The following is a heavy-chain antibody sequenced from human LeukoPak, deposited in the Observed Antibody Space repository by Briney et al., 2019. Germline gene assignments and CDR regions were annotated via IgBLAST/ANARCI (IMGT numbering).Heavy chain of an antibody. D-gene: IGHD2-21*01. CDR3: TRELIPNWFDP. J-gene: IGHJ5*02. CDR1: GFTFGDYA. V-gene: IGHV3-49*04. CDR2: IRSKAYGGTT. Sequence: RPGGSLRLSCTASGFTFGDYAMSWVRQAPGKGLEWVGFIRSKAYGGTTEYAASVKGRFTISRDDSKSIAYLQMNSLKTEDTAVYYCTRELIPNWFDPWGQGTLVTVSS.